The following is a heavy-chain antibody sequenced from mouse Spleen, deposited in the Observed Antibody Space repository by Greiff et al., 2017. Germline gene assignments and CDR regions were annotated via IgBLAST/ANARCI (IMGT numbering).Heavy chain of an antibody. CDR1: GYTFTSYT. CDR2: INPSSGYT. CDR3: ARSGNPSYAMDY. J-gene: IGHJ4*01. Sequence: VQLQQPGAELARPGASVKMSCKASGYTFTSYTMHWVKQRPGQGLEWIGYINPSSGYTKYNQKFKDKATLTADKSSSSAYMQLSSLTSEDSAVYYCARSGNPSYAMDYWGQGTSVTVSS. D-gene: IGHD2-1*01. V-gene: IGHV1-4*01.